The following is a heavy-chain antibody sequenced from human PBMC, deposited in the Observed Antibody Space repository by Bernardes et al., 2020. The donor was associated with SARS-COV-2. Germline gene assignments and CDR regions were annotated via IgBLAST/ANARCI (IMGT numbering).Heavy chain of an antibody. CDR1: GYTFIDYY. D-gene: IGHD3-10*01. V-gene: IGHV1-2*02. CDR2: INSKSGGT. Sequence: ASVKVSCKASGYTFIDYYLHWVRQAPGQGLEWMGWINSKSGGTNFAQKFQGRVTLTRDTSISTVYMELSRLKTDDTAVYYCVRGRRLLWFGEFFDAFDIWGQGTMVTLSS. CDR3: VRGRRLLWFGEFFDAFDI. J-gene: IGHJ3*02.